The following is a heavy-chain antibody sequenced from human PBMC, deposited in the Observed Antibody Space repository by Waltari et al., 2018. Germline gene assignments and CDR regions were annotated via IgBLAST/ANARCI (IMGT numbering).Heavy chain of an antibody. CDR3: ARDNWNDAEVGDY. Sequence: QVQLVQSGAEVKKHGASVKVSCKASGYTFTSYGISWVRQAPGQGLEGMGGIIACKGDTNYAPKVQGRVTMTTDTSTSTAYMELSSLRSDDTAVYYCARDNWNDAEVGDYWGQGTLVTVSS. CDR1: GYTFTSYG. CDR2: IIACKGDT. J-gene: IGHJ4*02. D-gene: IGHD1-20*01. V-gene: IGHV1-18*01.